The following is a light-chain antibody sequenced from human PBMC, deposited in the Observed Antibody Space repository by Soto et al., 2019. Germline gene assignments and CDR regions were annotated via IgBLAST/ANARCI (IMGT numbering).Light chain of an antibody. V-gene: IGLV2-14*01. CDR3: ISDTSSRPLVV. Sequence: QSALTQPASVSGSPGQSITISCNGTSSDDGGYNYVSWYQQHPGKAPKLMSYDVSHRPSGVSNRFSGSKSGNTASLYISGLQAEDEADYYCISDTSSRPLVVLGVRTKLTVL. CDR2: DVS. J-gene: IGLJ2*01. CDR1: SSDDGGYNY.